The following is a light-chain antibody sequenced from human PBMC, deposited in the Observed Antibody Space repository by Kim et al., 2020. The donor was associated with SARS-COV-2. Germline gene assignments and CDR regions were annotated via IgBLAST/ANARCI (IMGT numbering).Light chain of an antibody. V-gene: IGLV3-1*01. J-gene: IGLJ1*01. CDR1: KMGDEY. Sequence: VSRGQPASMTVSRDKMGDEYDSWKQQKPGQSPVLVIYQDSKGHSGIPERFSGSNSGITAALAIRGTQAMDEDDYYCQAWYSSTACVFGAGTKVTFL. CDR2: QDS. CDR3: QAWYSSTACV.